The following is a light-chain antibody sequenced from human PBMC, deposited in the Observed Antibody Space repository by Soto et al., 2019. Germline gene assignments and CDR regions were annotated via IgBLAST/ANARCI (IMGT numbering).Light chain of an antibody. CDR3: QQYNSYPIT. CDR2: KAS. V-gene: IGKV1-5*03. Sequence: DIQMTQSPSTLSASVGDRVTITCRASQSISNSLAWYQQKPGKAPKLLIYKASNLESGVPSRFNGSGSGTEFTLTISSLQPDDFATYYCQQYNSYPITFGQGTRLEI. CDR1: QSISNS. J-gene: IGKJ5*01.